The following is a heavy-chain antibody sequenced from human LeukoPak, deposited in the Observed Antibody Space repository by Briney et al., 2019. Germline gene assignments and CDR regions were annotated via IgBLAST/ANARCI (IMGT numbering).Heavy chain of an antibody. V-gene: IGHV1-18*01. Sequence: GASVKVSCKASGYTFTSYGISWVRQAPGQGLEWMGWISAYNGNTNYAQKLQGRVTMTTDTSTSTAYMELRSLRSDDTAVYYCARACGSRWPNNGDCYWGQGTLVTVSS. CDR3: ARACGSRWPNNGDCY. CDR1: GYTFTSYG. CDR2: ISAYNGNT. D-gene: IGHD4-17*01. J-gene: IGHJ4*02.